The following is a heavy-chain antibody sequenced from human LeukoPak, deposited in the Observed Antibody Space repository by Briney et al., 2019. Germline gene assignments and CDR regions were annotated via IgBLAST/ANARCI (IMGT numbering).Heavy chain of an antibody. CDR2: IYYSGST. J-gene: IGHJ4*02. Sequence: PSETLSLTCTVSGGSIRSGGYYWGWIRQPPGKGLEWIATIYYSGSTYSNPSLKSRVTISVDTSKNQFSLKLSSVTAADTAVYYCARESYYGSGSYYFFDYWGQGTLVTVSS. CDR1: GGSIRSGGYY. CDR3: ARESYYGSGSYYFFDY. D-gene: IGHD3-10*01. V-gene: IGHV4-39*07.